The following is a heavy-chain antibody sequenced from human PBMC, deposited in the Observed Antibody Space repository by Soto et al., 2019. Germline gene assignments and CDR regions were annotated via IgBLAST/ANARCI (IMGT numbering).Heavy chain of an antibody. Sequence: SETLSLTCTVSGVSITTTSYYWGWIRQPPGKGLEWIGSVNFSGTTYYNPSLKSRVTISVDTSKNHFSLRLSSVTAADTAIYYCARHGSYWGQGTLVTVSS. CDR2: VNFSGTT. CDR3: ARHGSY. V-gene: IGHV4-39*01. J-gene: IGHJ4*02. CDR1: GVSITTTSYY.